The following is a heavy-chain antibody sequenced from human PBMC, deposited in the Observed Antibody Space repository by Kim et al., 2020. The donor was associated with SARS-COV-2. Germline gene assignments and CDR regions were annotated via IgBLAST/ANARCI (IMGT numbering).Heavy chain of an antibody. V-gene: IGHV1-46*01. CDR2: INPSGGSA. D-gene: IGHD6-6*01. CDR3: AREGIAALWFDP. Sequence: ASVKVSCKASGYIFTSYYMHWVRQAPGQGLEWMGIINPSGGSASYAQKSQGRVTMTRDTSTSTVYMELSSLRSEDTAVYYCAREGIAALWFDPWGQGTLVTVSS. J-gene: IGHJ5*02. CDR1: GYIFTSYY.